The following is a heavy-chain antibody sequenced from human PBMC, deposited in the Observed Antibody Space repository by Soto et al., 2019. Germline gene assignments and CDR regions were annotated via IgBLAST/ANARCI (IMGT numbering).Heavy chain of an antibody. V-gene: IGHV4-59*01. CDR1: GGSISSYY. Sequence: SETLSLTCTVSGGSISSYYCSWIRQPPWKGLEWIGYIYYSGSTNYNPSLKSRVTISVDTSKNQFSLKLSSVTAADTAVYYCARVDYYDFWTGYYGPGWFDPFGQRTLVPV. CDR3: ARVDYYDFWTGYYGPGWFDP. CDR2: IYYSGST. J-gene: IGHJ5*02. D-gene: IGHD3-3*01.